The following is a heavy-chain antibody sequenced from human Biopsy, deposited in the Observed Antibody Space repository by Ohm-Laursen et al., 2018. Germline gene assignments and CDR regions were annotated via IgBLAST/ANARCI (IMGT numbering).Heavy chain of an antibody. Sequence: SETLSLTWTVSGDSISTYYWSWIRQPPGKGLQWIGYIYYTGNTDYNPSLQSRVTISVDTSKNHFSLRLRSMTPADTAMYYCVRDRGYYSDRTVPGYFDLWGRGTLVTVSS. CDR3: VRDRGYYSDRTVPGYFDL. V-gene: IGHV4-59*01. CDR2: IYYTGNT. CDR1: GDSISTYY. J-gene: IGHJ2*01. D-gene: IGHD3-22*01.